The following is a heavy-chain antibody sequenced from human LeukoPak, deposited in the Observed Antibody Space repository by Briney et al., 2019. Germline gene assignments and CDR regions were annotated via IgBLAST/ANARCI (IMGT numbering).Heavy chain of an antibody. D-gene: IGHD1-26*01. J-gene: IGHJ4*02. CDR1: GFTFSSYG. Sequence: PGGSLRLSCAASGFTFSSYGMHWVRQAPGKGLEWVAVISYDGSNKYYADSVKGRFTISRDNSKNTLYLQMNSLRAEDTAVYYCAKTTAHSGSYYGTSGWHYFDYWGQGTLVTVSS. V-gene: IGHV3-30*18. CDR2: ISYDGSNK. CDR3: AKTTAHSGSYYGTSGWHYFDY.